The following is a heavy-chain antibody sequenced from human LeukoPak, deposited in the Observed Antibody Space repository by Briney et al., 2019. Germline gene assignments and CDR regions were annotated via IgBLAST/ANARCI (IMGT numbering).Heavy chain of an antibody. V-gene: IGHV3-11*01. Sequence: GGFLRLSCATSGFTFNDYYMSWMRQAPGKGLEWLSYISTGGTTRDYADSAKGRFTISRDNTINSLYLQMSSLRAEDTAVYYCARGVSGYDPFDYWGQGTLVTVSS. CDR1: GFTFNDYY. D-gene: IGHD5-12*01. CDR3: ARGVSGYDPFDY. J-gene: IGHJ4*02. CDR2: ISTGGTTR.